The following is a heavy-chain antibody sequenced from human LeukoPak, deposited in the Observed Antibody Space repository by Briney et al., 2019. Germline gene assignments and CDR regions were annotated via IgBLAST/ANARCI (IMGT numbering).Heavy chain of an antibody. CDR3: ARKYSGTNPFDY. V-gene: IGHV3-23*01. CDR1: GFTLNNYA. Sequence: SGGSLRLSCAASGFTLNNYAMSWVRQAPGKGLEWVSIINNSGGSTYYADSVKGRFTISRDLSKNTLYLQMNSLRAEDTALYYCARKYSGTNPFDYWGQGTLVTASS. D-gene: IGHD1-26*01. J-gene: IGHJ4*02. CDR2: INNSGGST.